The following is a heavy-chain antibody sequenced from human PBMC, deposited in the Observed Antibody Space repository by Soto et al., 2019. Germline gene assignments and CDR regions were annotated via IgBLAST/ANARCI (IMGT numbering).Heavy chain of an antibody. CDR3: ARDPDSPVTKGAFDI. CDR2: ISAYNGNT. J-gene: IGHJ3*02. CDR1: GYTFTSYG. V-gene: IGHV1-18*01. Sequence: GASVKVSCKASGYTFTSYGISWVRQAPGQGLEWMGWISAYNGNTNYAQKLQGRVTMTTDTSTSTAYMELRSLRSDDTAVYYCARDPDSPVTKGAFDIWGQGTMVTVSS. D-gene: IGHD4-17*01.